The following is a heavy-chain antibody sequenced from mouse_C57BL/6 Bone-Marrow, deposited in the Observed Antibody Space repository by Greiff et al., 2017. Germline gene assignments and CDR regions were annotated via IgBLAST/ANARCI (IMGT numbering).Heavy chain of an antibody. CDR2: INPYNGGT. V-gene: IGHV1-19*01. J-gene: IGHJ3*01. CDR1: GYTFTDYY. CDR3: AREGTLRPFAY. Sequence: EVQLQQSGPVLVKPGASVKMSCKASGYTFTDYYMNWVKQSHGKSLEWIGVINPYNGGTSYNQKFKGKATLTVDKSSSTAYMELNSLTSEDSAVYYCAREGTLRPFAYWGQGTLVTVSA. D-gene: IGHD2-4*01.